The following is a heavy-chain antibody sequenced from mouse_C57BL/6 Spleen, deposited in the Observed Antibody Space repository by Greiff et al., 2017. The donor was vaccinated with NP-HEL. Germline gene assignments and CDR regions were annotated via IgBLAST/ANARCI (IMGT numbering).Heavy chain of an antibody. V-gene: IGHV1-72*01. J-gene: IGHJ2*01. CDR2: LDPNSGGT. Sequence: QVQLKQPGAELVKPGASVKLSCKASGYTFTSYWMHWVKQRPGRGLEWIGRLDPNSGGTQYTEKFKSKATLTVDKPSSTAYMQLSSLTSEDSAGYYCARGDYYGYCDYWGQGTTLTVSS. CDR1: GYTFTSYW. CDR3: ARGDYYGYCDY. D-gene: IGHD1-1*01.